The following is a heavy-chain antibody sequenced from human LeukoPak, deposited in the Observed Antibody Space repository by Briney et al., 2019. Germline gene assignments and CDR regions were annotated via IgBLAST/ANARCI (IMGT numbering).Heavy chain of an antibody. CDR1: GGSISSSNW. CDR3: ARAGQGYCTSASCYLSLDY. Sequence: PSGTLSLTCAVSGGSISSSNWWSWVRQPPGKGLEWIGQIYHSGSTNYNPSLKSRVAISVDKSKNQLSLNLNSVTAADTAVYYCARAGQGYCTSASCYLSLDYWGQGTLVAVSS. V-gene: IGHV4-4*02. CDR2: IYHSGST. D-gene: IGHD2-2*01. J-gene: IGHJ4*02.